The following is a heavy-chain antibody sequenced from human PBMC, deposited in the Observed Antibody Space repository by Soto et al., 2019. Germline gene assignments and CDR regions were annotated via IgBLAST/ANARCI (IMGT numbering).Heavy chain of an antibody. CDR3: ARGAGPLLPNY. J-gene: IGHJ4*02. D-gene: IGHD2-21*01. Sequence: QVQLQESGPGLVKPSEALSLTCTVSGDSISSYYWNWIRQPPGKGLEWIGYIYYSGSTNYNPSLKTRVITPADTSKNQFSLNLSSVTAADTAVYYCARGAGPLLPNYWGQGTPVTVSS. V-gene: IGHV4-59*12. CDR2: IYYSGST. CDR1: GDSISSYY.